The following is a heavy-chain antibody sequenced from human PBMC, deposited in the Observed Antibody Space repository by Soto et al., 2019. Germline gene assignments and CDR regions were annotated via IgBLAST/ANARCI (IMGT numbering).Heavy chain of an antibody. V-gene: IGHV3-23*01. CDR3: AKQQGPGTPYYYAMDV. J-gene: IGHJ6*02. D-gene: IGHD1-1*01. CDR1: GSTFSSYA. CDR2: LSGSGGST. Sequence: GGSLRLSCAASGSTFSSYAMTWVRQAPGKGLEWVSTLSGSGGSTYYAASVKGRFTISRDNSKDTLYLEMNSLRGEDTAVYFCAKQQGPGTPYYYAMDVWGQGTAVTVSS.